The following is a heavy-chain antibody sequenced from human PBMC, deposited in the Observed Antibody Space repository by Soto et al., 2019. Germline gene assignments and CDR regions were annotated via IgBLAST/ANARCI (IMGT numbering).Heavy chain of an antibody. J-gene: IGHJ5*02. D-gene: IGHD6-19*01. CDR2: TYYRSEWYN. Sequence: PSQTLSLTCAISGDSVSSNSAAWKWIRQSPSRGLEWLGRTYYRSEWYNDYAVSVKSRITINPDTSKNQFSLQLNSVTPEDTAVYYCAREAGIAVAGGNNWLDPWGQGTMVTVSS. CDR1: GDSVSSNSAA. V-gene: IGHV6-1*01. CDR3: AREAGIAVAGGNNWLDP.